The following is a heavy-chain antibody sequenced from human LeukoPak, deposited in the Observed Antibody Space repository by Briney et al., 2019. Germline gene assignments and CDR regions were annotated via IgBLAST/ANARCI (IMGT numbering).Heavy chain of an antibody. CDR1: GFTFRSYE. J-gene: IGHJ4*02. CDR2: IDSIGSTI. Sequence: PGGSLRLSCAASGFTFRSYEMNWVRQAPGKGLEWISYIDSIGSTIYYADSVKGRFTISRDNAKNSLYLQMNSLGAEDTAVYYCARVGVYYTYSFGYWGQGTLVTVSS. D-gene: IGHD2-8*01. V-gene: IGHV3-48*03. CDR3: ARVGVYYTYSFGY.